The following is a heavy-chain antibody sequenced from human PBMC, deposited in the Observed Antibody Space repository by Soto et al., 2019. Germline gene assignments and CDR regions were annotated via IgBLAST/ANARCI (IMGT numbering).Heavy chain of an antibody. CDR3: ARGLITTVRGVIRPFDY. Sequence: SETLSLTCAVYGGSFSGYYWSWIRQPPGKGLEWIGEINHSGSTNYNPSLKSRVTISVDTSKNQFSLKLSSVTAADTAVYYCARGLITTVRGVIRPFDYWGQGTLVTVYS. D-gene: IGHD3-10*01. CDR2: INHSGST. CDR1: GGSFSGYY. J-gene: IGHJ4*02. V-gene: IGHV4-34*01.